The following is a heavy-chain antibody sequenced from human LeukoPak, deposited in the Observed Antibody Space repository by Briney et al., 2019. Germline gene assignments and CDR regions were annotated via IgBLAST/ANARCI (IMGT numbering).Heavy chain of an antibody. CDR2: ISAYNGNT. J-gene: IGHJ6*04. CDR3: ATIGYCSSTSRPYYYYGMDV. CDR1: GYTFTSYG. D-gene: IGHD2-2*01. V-gene: IGHV1-18*04. Sequence: EASVKVSCKASGYTFTSYGISWVRQAPGQGLEWMGWISAYNGNTNYAQKLQGRVTMTTDTSTSTAYMELRSLRSDDTAVYYCATIGYCSSTSRPYYYYGMDVWGKGTTVTVSS.